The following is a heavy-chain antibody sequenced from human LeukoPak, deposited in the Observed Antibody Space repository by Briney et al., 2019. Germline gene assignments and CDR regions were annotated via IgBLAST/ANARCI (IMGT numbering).Heavy chain of an antibody. CDR3: ARVRDGYNDAYDI. J-gene: IGHJ3*02. D-gene: IGHD5-24*01. CDR2: INAGNGNT. Sequence: GASVKVSCKASGYTFTSYAMHWVRQAPGQRLEWMGWINAGNGNTKYSQEFQGRVTITRDTSASTAYMELSSLKSEDTAVYYCARVRDGYNDAYDIWGQGTMVTVSS. CDR1: GYTFTSYA. V-gene: IGHV1-3*01.